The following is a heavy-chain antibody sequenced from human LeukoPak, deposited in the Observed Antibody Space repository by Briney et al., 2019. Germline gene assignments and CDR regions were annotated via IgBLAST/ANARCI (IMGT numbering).Heavy chain of an antibody. CDR2: IYYSGST. V-gene: IGHV4-39*07. J-gene: IGHJ4*02. D-gene: IGHD1-26*01. Sequence: SETLSLTCTVSGGSISSSSYYWGWIRQPPGKGLEWIGSIYYSGSTYYNPSLKSRVTISVDTSKNQFSLKLSSVTAVDTAVYYCARGVIVGAFFDYWGQGTLVTVSS. CDR3: ARGVIVGAFFDY. CDR1: GGSISSSSYY.